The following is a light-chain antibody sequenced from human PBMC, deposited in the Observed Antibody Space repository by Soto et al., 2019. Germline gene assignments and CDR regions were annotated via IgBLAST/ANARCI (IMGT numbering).Light chain of an antibody. CDR3: SSCRGITALV. V-gene: IGLV2-14*03. J-gene: IGLJ3*02. CDR1: SSDVGGYNF. CDR2: EVS. Sequence: QSALTQPASVSGSPGQSITISCTGTSSDVGGYNFVSWYQQRPGKAPKLMIYEVSNRPSGVSNRFSGSKSGNTASLTISGLQVEDEVDYYCSSCRGITALVFGGGTKLTVL.